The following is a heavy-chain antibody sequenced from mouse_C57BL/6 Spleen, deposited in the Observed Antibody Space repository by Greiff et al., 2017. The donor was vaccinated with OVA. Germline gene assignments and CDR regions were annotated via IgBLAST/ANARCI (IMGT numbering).Heavy chain of an antibody. Sequence: QVQLQQSGAELVRPGASVKLSCKASGYTFTDYYINWVKQRPGQGLEWIARIYPGSGNTYYNEKFKGKATLTAEKSSSTAYMQLSSLTSEDSAVYFCARSGSGKGYFDYWGQGTTLTVSS. J-gene: IGHJ2*01. V-gene: IGHV1-76*01. CDR1: GYTFTDYY. D-gene: IGHD1-1*01. CDR3: ARSGSGKGYFDY. CDR2: IYPGSGNT.